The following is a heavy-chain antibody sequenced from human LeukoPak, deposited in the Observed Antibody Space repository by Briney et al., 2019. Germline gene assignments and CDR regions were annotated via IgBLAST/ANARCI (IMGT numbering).Heavy chain of an antibody. J-gene: IGHJ4*02. CDR1: GGSFSGYY. V-gene: IGHV4-34*01. CDR3: AKAGGWYDPYYFDY. CDR2: INHSGST. D-gene: IGHD6-19*01. Sequence: SETLSLTCAVYGGSFSGYYWSWIRQPPGKGLEWIGEINHSGSTNYNPSLKSRVTISVDTSKNQFSLKLSSVTAADTAVYYCAKAGGWYDPYYFDYWGQGTLVTVSS.